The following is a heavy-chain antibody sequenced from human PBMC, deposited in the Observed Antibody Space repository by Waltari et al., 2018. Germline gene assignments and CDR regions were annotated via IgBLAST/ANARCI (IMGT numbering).Heavy chain of an antibody. V-gene: IGHV4-61*02. CDR1: GGSINSEFYY. D-gene: IGHD3-3*01. CDR2: IYTSGDT. CDR3: ARDLRHPSYYDFSFDT. Sequence: VELQESGPGLVKPSQTLSLTCSVSGGSINSEFYYWNLIRQPAGTGLEWIGRIYTSGDTNYNPSLKTRVSISVDTSRNQFSLKLTSVTAADTSVYYCARDLRHPSYYDFSFDTWGQGSLVTVSS. J-gene: IGHJ5*02.